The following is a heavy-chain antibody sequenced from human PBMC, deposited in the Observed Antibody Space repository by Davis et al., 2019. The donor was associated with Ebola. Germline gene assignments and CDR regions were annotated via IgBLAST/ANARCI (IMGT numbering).Heavy chain of an antibody. Sequence: GGSLRLSCKDSGNSFASHWIGWVRQMPGKGLEWMGIIYTGDSDTRYSPSFRGQVTISADKSIKTAFLQWGRLKASDTAMYYCASLRRTITGMDDGFDVWGQGTMVTVSS. CDR2: IYTGDSDT. CDR3: ASLRRTITGMDDGFDV. V-gene: IGHV5-51*01. CDR1: GNSFASHW. J-gene: IGHJ3*01. D-gene: IGHD1-20*01.